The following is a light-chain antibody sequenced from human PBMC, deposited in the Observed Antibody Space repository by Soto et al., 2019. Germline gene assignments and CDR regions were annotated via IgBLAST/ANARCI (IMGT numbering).Light chain of an antibody. Sequence: DIQMTQSPPSLSASVGDRVTITCRASKGINNYLAWFQQQPGTAPKPLIYATSTLHSGVPSRFTGSGCGTEFTLTITGLQPEDFVTDYYQEYNSYPWSIGRGTKVEVK. V-gene: IGKV1-16*01. J-gene: IGKJ4*01. CDR3: QEYNSYPWS. CDR1: KGINNY. CDR2: ATS.